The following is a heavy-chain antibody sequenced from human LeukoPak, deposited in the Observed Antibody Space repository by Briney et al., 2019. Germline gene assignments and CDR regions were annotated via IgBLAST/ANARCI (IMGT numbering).Heavy chain of an antibody. CDR2: ISSVGTTI. J-gene: IGHJ4*02. D-gene: IGHD6-13*01. CDR1: GFTFTNYA. V-gene: IGHV3-48*03. Sequence: SGGSLRLSCEDSGFTFTNYAMNWVRQSPGKGLEWVSYISSVGTTIYYADSVKGRFTISRDNAKNSLYLQMNSLSAEDMAVYYCARGILGYYSFDFWGQGTLVTVPS. CDR3: ARGILGYYSFDF.